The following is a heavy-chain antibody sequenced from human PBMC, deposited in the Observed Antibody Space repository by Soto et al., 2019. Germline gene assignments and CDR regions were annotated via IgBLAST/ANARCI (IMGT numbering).Heavy chain of an antibody. V-gene: IGHV3-66*01. CDR2: IYSGGST. CDR3: ARALWHVGASGSYDY. CDR1: GFTVSNNY. Sequence: EVQLVESGGGLVQPGGSLRLSCAASGFTVSNNYMTWVRQAPGKGLVWVSVIYSGGSTYYADSVKGRFTISRDMPKNTLYLQMNSLRAEDTAVYYCARALWHVGASGSYDYWGQGTLVTVST. D-gene: IGHD1-26*01. J-gene: IGHJ4*02.